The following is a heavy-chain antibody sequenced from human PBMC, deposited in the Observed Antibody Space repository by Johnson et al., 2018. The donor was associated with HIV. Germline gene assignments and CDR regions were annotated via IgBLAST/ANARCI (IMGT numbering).Heavy chain of an antibody. CDR3: AKDLFTEREDDVFDF. D-gene: IGHD1-26*01. Sequence: QVQLVESGGGVVQPGRSLRLSCAASGFTFSSYGMHWVRQAPGQGLEWVAVIWYDGSNKYYADSVKGRFTISRDNSKNTLYLQMNSLRAEDTAVYYCAKDLFTEREDDVFDFWGQGTMVTVSS. CDR1: GFTFSSYG. J-gene: IGHJ3*01. CDR2: IWYDGSNK. V-gene: IGHV3-33*06.